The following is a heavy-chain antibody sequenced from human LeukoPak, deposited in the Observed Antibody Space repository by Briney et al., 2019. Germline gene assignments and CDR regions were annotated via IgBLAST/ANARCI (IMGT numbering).Heavy chain of an antibody. D-gene: IGHD2-15*01. V-gene: IGHV3-48*03. Sequence: SGGSLRLSCAASGFTFSSYEMNWVRQAPGKGLEWVSYISSSGSTIYYADSVKGRFTISRDNAKNSLYLQMNSLRAEDTVVYYCARVGGMVGGAFDIWGQGTMVAVSS. CDR2: ISSSGSTI. CDR3: ARVGGMVGGAFDI. J-gene: IGHJ3*02. CDR1: GFTFSSYE.